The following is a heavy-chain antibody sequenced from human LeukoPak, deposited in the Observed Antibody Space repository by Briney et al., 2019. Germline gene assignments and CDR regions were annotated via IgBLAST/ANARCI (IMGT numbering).Heavy chain of an antibody. J-gene: IGHJ4*02. V-gene: IGHV3-53*01. CDR3: AREIGGGHHYFEH. CDR2: FYSDALDGIT. Sequence: GGSLRLSCAGSGFTVSSSTMSWVRPAPGKGLEWVSNFYSDALDGITNYADSVKGRFTISRDNSQNTLYLQMNSLRVEDTATYYCAREIGGGHHYFEHWGQGTVVTVSS. D-gene: IGHD1-26*01. CDR1: GFTVSSST.